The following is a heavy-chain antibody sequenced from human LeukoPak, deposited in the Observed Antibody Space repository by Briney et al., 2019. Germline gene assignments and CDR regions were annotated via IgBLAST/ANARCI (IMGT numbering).Heavy chain of an antibody. CDR1: GXTFSGSD. CDR2: ITTKPDNYAT. V-gene: IGHV3-73*01. J-gene: IGHJ4*02. CDR3: TTYRSGHY. D-gene: IGHD6-19*01. Sequence: GGSLRLSCAASGXTFSGSDIHWVRQASGKGLEWVGRITTKPDNYATAYAASVKGRFTISRDDSESTAYLQMSSLKTEDTAVYYCTTYRSGHYWGQGTLVTVSS.